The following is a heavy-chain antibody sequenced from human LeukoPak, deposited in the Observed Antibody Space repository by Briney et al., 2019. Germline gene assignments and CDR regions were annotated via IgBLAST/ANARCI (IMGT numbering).Heavy chain of an antibody. Sequence: SETLSLTCAVSGGSISSSNWWSWVRQPPGKGLEWIGEIYHSGSTNYNPSLKRRVTISVDKSKNQFSLKLSSVTAADTAVYYCAREKGIAAAGRGSPFWFDPWGQGTLVTVSA. D-gene: IGHD6-13*01. V-gene: IGHV4-4*02. CDR2: IYHSGST. CDR3: AREKGIAAAGRGSPFWFDP. J-gene: IGHJ5*02. CDR1: GGSISSSNW.